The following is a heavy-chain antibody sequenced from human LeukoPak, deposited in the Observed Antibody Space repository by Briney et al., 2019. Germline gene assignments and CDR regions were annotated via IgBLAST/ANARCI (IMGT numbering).Heavy chain of an antibody. CDR1: GFTFSDYY. J-gene: IGHJ6*02. CDR2: ISSSGSTI. Sequence: GGSLRLSCAASGFTFSDYYMSWIRQAPGKGLEWVSYISSSGSTIYYADSVKGRFTISRDNAKNSLYLQMNSLRAEDTAVYYCAREVREYYDSSGCPKEVWGQGTTVTVSS. D-gene: IGHD3-22*01. CDR3: AREVREYYDSSGCPKEV. V-gene: IGHV3-11*01.